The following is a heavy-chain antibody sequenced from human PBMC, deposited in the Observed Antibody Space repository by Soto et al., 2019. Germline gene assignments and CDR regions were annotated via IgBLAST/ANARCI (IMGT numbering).Heavy chain of an antibody. CDR1: GFTFSSYA. J-gene: IGHJ4*02. V-gene: IGHV3-23*01. CDR2: ISGSGGST. CDR3: AKDREGYSSSTGYYFDS. Sequence: XGSLRLSCAAAGFTFSSYAMSWVRQAPGKGLEWVSAISGSGGSTYYADSVKGRFTISRDNSKNTLYLQMNSLRAEDTAVYYCAKDREGYSSSTGYYFDSWGQGTLVTVSS. D-gene: IGHD6-6*01.